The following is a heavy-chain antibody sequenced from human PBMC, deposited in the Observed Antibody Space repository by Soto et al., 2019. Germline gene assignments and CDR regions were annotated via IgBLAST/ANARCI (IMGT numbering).Heavy chain of an antibody. J-gene: IGHJ4*02. CDR2: IKEDGSER. V-gene: IGHV3-7*04. CDR1: GLTFSSFW. CDR3: ARATGADKEDY. D-gene: IGHD3-10*01. Sequence: PGGYLRLCCGASGLTFSSFWMSWGRQAPGKGLGWVANIKEDGSERYYVDSVKGRFTISRDNAKNSLYLQMNSLRDEDTAVYYGARATGADKEDYWGQGT.